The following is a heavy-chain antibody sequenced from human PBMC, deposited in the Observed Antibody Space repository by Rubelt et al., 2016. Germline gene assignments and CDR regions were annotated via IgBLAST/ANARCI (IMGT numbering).Heavy chain of an antibody. CDR1: GYSFTSYW. CDR3: AGNPDKKSYYPHCLDY. CDR2: IYPGDSDT. J-gene: IGHJ4*02. V-gene: IGHV5-51*03. D-gene: IGHD3-10*01. Sequence: EVQLVQSGAEVKKPGESLKISCKGSGYSFTSYWIGWVRQMPGKGLEWMGIIYPGDSDTRYSPSFQGQVTVSAGKFFRTSYLQWSSLKASDTAVYYCAGNPDKKSYYPHCLDYWGRGTLVTESS.